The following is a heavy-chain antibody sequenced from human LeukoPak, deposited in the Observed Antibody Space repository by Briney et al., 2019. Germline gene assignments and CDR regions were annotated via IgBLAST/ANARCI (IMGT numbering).Heavy chain of an antibody. CDR3: ARGVAAAGLDAFDI. V-gene: IGHV3-48*04. Sequence: GRSLRLSCAASGFTFSSYSMNWVRQAPGKGLEWVSYISSSSSTIYYADSVKGRFTISRDNAKNSLYLQMNSLRAEDTAVYYCARGVAAAGLDAFDIWGQGTMVTVSS. J-gene: IGHJ3*02. CDR2: ISSSSSTI. D-gene: IGHD6-13*01. CDR1: GFTFSSYS.